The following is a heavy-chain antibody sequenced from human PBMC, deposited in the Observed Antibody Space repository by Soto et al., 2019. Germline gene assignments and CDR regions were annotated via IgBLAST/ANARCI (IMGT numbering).Heavy chain of an antibody. Sequence: SQTLSLTCTASGGSISSYYWSWIRQPPGKGLEWIGYIYYSGSTNYNPSLKSRVTISVDTSKKQFSLKLSSVTAADTAVYYCARAAENCDILAGYYPSHFDYWGQGTLVTVSS. V-gene: IGHV4-59*01. CDR3: ARAAENCDILAGYYPSHFDY. CDR2: IYYSGST. D-gene: IGHD3-9*01. CDR1: GGSISSYY. J-gene: IGHJ4*02.